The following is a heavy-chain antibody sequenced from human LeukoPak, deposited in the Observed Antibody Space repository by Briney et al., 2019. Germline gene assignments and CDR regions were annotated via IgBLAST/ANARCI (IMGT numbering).Heavy chain of an antibody. CDR1: GFTFSSYA. CDR3: ARVSAPMVPYYYYYGMDV. V-gene: IGHV3-23*01. D-gene: IGHD3-10*01. Sequence: GGSLRLSCAASGFTFSSYAMSWVRQAPGKGLEWVSAISGSGGSTYYADSVKGRFTISRDNSKNTLYLQMNSLRAEDTAVYYCARVSAPMVPYYYYYGMDVWGQGTTVTVSS. CDR2: ISGSGGST. J-gene: IGHJ6*02.